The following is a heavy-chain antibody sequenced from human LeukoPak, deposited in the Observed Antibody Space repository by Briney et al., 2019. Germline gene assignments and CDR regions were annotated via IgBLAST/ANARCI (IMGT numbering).Heavy chain of an antibody. CDR3: ARAAEDTAMVKPGFDY. V-gene: IGHV4-39*07. D-gene: IGHD5-18*01. J-gene: IGHJ4*02. Sequence: SETLSLTCTVSGGSISSSSYYWGWIRQPPGKGLEWIVRIYYSGSTYYNPSLKSRVTISVDTSKNQFSLKRSSVTAADTAVYYCARAAEDTAMVKPGFDYWGQGTLVTVSS. CDR1: GGSISSSSYY. CDR2: IYYSGST.